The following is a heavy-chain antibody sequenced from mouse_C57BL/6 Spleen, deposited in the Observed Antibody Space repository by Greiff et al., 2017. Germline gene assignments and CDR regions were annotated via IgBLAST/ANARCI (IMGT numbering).Heavy chain of an antibody. J-gene: IGHJ2*01. CDR2: SYWDDDK. D-gene: IGHD2-4*01. CDR3: ARSVGYYDSYYLDY. CDR1: GFSLSTSGMG. V-gene: IGHV8-12*01. Sequence: QVTLKESGPGILQSSQTLSLSCSFSGFSLSTSGMGVSWIRQPSGKGLEWLAHSYWDDDKRYNPSQKSRLTIPKDTSRNQVFLKITSVDTADTATCYCARSVGYYDSYYLDYWGQGTTLTVSS.